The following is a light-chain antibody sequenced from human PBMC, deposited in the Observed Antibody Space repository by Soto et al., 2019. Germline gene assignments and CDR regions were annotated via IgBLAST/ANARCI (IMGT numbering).Light chain of an antibody. CDR3: QQSHSVPQT. Sequence: DIQMTQSPFSLSASVGDRVTITCRARKSISSHLNWYLQRPGKAPILMIHAASSLQSRVTPRFSGSGSGTDFTLTITSLQPEDFATYYCQQSHSVPQTFGGGTNVEMK. V-gene: IGKV1-39*01. CDR2: AAS. J-gene: IGKJ4*01. CDR1: KSISSH.